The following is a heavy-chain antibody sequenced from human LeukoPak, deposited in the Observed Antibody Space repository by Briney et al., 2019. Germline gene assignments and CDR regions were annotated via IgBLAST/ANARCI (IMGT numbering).Heavy chain of an antibody. D-gene: IGHD3-3*01. Sequence: PGRSLRLSCAASGFTFDDYAMHRVRQAPGKGLEWVSGINWNGGSTGYADSVKGRFTISRDNAKNSLYLQMNSLRAEDTALYYCARDGRYYDFWSGYYFSNWFDPWGQGTLVTVSS. CDR2: INWNGGST. J-gene: IGHJ5*02. CDR3: ARDGRYYDFWSGYYFSNWFDP. V-gene: IGHV3-20*04. CDR1: GFTFDDYA.